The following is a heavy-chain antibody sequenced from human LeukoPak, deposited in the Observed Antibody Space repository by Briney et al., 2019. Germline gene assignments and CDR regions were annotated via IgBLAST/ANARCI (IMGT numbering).Heavy chain of an antibody. CDR1: GGSISSGSYY. CDR3: ASVDSSSWYGFDY. D-gene: IGHD6-13*01. J-gene: IGHJ4*02. Sequence: SETLSLTCTVSGGSISSGSYYWSWIRQPAGKGLEWIGRIYTSGSTNYNPSLKSRVTISVDTSKNQFSLKLSSVTAADTAVYYCASVDSSSWYGFDYWGQGTLVTVSS. V-gene: IGHV4-61*02. CDR2: IYTSGST.